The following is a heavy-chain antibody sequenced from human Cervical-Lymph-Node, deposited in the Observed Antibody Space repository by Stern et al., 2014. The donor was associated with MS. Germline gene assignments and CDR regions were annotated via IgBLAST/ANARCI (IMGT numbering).Heavy chain of an antibody. V-gene: IGHV3-74*02. CDR2: IDSAGSGT. D-gene: IGHD3-10*02. CDR1: GFIFSNYW. J-gene: IGHJ4*02. CDR3: GSVFEF. Sequence: EMQLVESGGGLVQPGESLRLSCAASGFIFSNYWMHWVRQVPGKGLVWVSRIDSAGSGTSYADSAKGRFTISRDNAKNMVYLQMNSLRTEDTAVYYCGSVFEFWGQGTLVTVSS.